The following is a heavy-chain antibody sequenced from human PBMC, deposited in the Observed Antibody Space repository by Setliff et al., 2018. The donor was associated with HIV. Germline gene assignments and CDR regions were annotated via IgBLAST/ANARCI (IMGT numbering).Heavy chain of an antibody. V-gene: IGHV4-4*07. CDR3: ARDLFNEWQGHYYYYMDV. D-gene: IGHD3-3*01. Sequence: SETLSLTCTVSGGSVSLYYWNWMRQPVGKGLGWIGRLFTSGKTIFSPSLKSRVSMSVDTSKNAVSLKLDSVTAGDSAVYFCARDLFNEWQGHYYYYMDVWGKGTTVTVSS. CDR2: LFTSGKT. CDR1: GGSVSLYY. J-gene: IGHJ6*03.